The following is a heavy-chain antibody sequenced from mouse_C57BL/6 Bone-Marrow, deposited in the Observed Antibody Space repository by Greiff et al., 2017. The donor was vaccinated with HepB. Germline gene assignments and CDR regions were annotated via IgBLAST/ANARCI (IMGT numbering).Heavy chain of an antibody. D-gene: IGHD2-1*01. J-gene: IGHJ4*01. Sequence: QVQLKESGAELVRPGTSVKVSCKASGYAFTNYLIEWVKQRPGQGLEWIGVINPGSGGTNYNEKFKGKATLTADKSSSTAYMQLSSLTSEDSAVYFCARSGGNYDAMDYWGQGTSVTVSS. CDR1: GYAFTNYL. CDR3: ARSGGNYDAMDY. CDR2: INPGSGGT. V-gene: IGHV1-54*01.